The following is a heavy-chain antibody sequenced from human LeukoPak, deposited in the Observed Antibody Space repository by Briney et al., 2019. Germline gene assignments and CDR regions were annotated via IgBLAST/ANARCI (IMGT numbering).Heavy chain of an antibody. Sequence: GGALRLSCAPSGFTARSSYMNWVREAPREGLEWIRVSDSCVSKYDADSVEGRFTISRDNAKNTLYSKMNSLRAEDTDEYSCARVWCHNWFDPWGQGTLVTVSS. D-gene: IGHD2-8*01. CDR3: ARVWCHNWFDP. CDR2: SDSCVSK. V-gene: IGHV3-66*01. J-gene: IGHJ5*02. CDR1: GFTARSSY.